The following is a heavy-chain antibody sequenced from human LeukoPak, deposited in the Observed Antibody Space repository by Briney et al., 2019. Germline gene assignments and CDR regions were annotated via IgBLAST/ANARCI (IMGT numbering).Heavy chain of an antibody. D-gene: IGHD1-26*01. CDR2: IKDDGSDK. J-gene: IGHJ4*02. CDR3: ATWDNAWEFAY. V-gene: IGHV3-7*05. CDR1: GFTFSESW. Sequence: GGSLRLSCAASGFTFSESWMTWVRQAPGKGLEWVAHIKDDGSDKYYVDSVTGRFTISRDDTKNSLFLQMTSLTAEDTAVYYCATWDNAWEFAYWGQGTLVSVSS.